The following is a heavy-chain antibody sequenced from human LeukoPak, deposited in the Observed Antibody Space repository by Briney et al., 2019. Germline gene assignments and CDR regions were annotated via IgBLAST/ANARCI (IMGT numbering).Heavy chain of an antibody. CDR1: GFTLSSYA. D-gene: IGHD2-15*01. V-gene: IGHV3-30*04. CDR3: ARARVGYCSGGSCYRGVYYYYYMDV. Sequence: GGSLRLSCAASGFTLSSYAMSWVRQAPGKGLEWVAVISYDGSNKYYADSVKGRFTISRDNSKNTLYLQMNSLRAEDTAVYYCARARVGYCSGGSCYRGVYYYYYMDVWGKGTTVTVSS. J-gene: IGHJ6*03. CDR2: ISYDGSNK.